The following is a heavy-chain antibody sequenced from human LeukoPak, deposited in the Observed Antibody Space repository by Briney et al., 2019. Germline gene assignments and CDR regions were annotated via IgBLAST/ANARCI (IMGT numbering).Heavy chain of an antibody. CDR1: GSTFSVYA. Sequence: GGSLRLSCAASGSTFSVYAMHWVRQAPGKELEYVSAISSNGGSIRYANSVKGRFTISRDNSKNTLYLQMNSLRVEDTAVYYCAKGRTLVGGSTRSYDYWGQGTLVTVSS. D-gene: IGHD1-26*01. CDR2: ISSNGGSI. CDR3: AKGRTLVGGSTRSYDY. V-gene: IGHV3-64*01. J-gene: IGHJ4*02.